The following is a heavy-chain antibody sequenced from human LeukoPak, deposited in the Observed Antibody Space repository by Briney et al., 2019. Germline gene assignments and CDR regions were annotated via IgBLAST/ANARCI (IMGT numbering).Heavy chain of an antibody. CDR1: GYTFTGYY. CDR3: ARGDYYYYYMDV. V-gene: IGHV1-2*02. J-gene: IGHJ6*03. Sequence: ASVKVSCKASGYTFTGYYMHRVRQAPGQGLEWMGWINPNSGGTNYAQKFQGRVTMTRDTSISTAYMELSRLRSDDTAVYYCARGDYYYYYMDVWGKGTTVTISS. CDR2: INPNSGGT.